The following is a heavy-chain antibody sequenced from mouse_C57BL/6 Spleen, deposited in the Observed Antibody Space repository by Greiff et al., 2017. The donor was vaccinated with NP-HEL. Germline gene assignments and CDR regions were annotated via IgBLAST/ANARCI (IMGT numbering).Heavy chain of an antibody. CDR1: GFTFTDYY. Sequence: EVKLVESGGGLVQPGGSLSLSCAASGFTFTDYYMSWVRQPPGKALEWLGFIRNKANGYTTEYSASVKGLFPISRDNSQSILYLQMNALRAEDSATYYCARYTTTVEGMDYWGQGTSVTVAS. CDR2: IRNKANGYTT. J-gene: IGHJ4*01. CDR3: ARYTTTVEGMDY. V-gene: IGHV7-3*01. D-gene: IGHD1-1*01.